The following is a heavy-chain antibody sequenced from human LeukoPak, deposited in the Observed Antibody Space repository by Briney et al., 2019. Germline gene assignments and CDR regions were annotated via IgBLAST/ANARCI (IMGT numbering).Heavy chain of an antibody. J-gene: IGHJ4*02. CDR1: GGSISSNSYY. CDR3: ARGKGGSSWYLAHNYFDY. V-gene: IGHV4-39*07. Sequence: SETLSLTCAVSGGSISSNSYYWGWIRQPPGKGLEWIGSIYYSGSTYYNPSLKSRVTISVDTSKNQFSLKLSSVTAADTAVYYCARGKGGSSWYLAHNYFDYWGQGTLVTVSS. CDR2: IYYSGST. D-gene: IGHD6-13*01.